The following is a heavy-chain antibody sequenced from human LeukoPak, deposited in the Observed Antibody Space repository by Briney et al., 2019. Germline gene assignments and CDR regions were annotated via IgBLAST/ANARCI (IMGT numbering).Heavy chain of an antibody. J-gene: IGHJ4*02. V-gene: IGHV3-20*04. CDR1: GFTFDDYG. Sequence: GGSLRLSCAASGFTFDDYGMSWVRQAPGKGLEWVSGINWNGGSTGYADSVKGRFTISRDNAKKSLYLQMNSLRAEDTAVYYCARGGESYYGSGSHDYWGQGTLVTVSS. CDR3: ARGGESYYGSGSHDY. CDR2: INWNGGST. D-gene: IGHD3-10*01.